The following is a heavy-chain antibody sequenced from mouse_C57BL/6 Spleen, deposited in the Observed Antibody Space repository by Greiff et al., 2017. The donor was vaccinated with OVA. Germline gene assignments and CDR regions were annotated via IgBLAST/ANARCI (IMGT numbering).Heavy chain of an antibody. Sequence: EVHLVESGEGLVKPGGSLKLSCAASGFTFSSYAMSWVRQTPEKRLEWVAYISSGGDYIYYADTVKGRFTISRDNARNTLYLQMSSLKSEDTAMYYCTRDAYGSSSFFDYWGKGTTLTVSS. CDR3: TRDAYGSSSFFDY. CDR1: GFTFSSYA. J-gene: IGHJ2*01. V-gene: IGHV5-9-1*02. CDR2: ISSGGDYI. D-gene: IGHD1-1*01.